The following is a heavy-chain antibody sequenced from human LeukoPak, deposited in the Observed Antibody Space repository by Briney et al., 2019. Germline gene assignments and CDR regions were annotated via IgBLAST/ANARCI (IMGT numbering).Heavy chain of an antibody. CDR2: LSGSGDST. J-gene: IGHJ4*02. V-gene: IGHV3-23*01. CDR3: AKMIWGFGTSALDY. CDR1: GFTFSSYG. Sequence: GGSLRLSCVVSGFTFSSYGMSWVRQAPGRGLEWVSALSGSGDSTYYADSVKGQITVSRDNSKNTLYLQMNSLRAEDTAVYYCAKMIWGFGTSALDYWGQGTLVTVSS. D-gene: IGHD3-10*01.